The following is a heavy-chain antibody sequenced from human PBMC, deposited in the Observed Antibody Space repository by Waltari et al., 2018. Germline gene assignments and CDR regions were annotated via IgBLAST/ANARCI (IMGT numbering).Heavy chain of an antibody. J-gene: IGHJ4*02. CDR2: IRSKTYGGTT. V-gene: IGHV3-49*04. D-gene: IGHD6-13*01. CDR3: TRIGLQLVQEDYFDH. Sequence: EVQLVESGGGLVQRGRSLRLSCTASGFTFSDHPMSWVRQAPGKGLEWVGFIRSKTYGGTTEYAASVKGRFSISRDDSKSIAYLQMNSLKTEDTAVYYCTRIGLQLVQEDYFDHWGQGTLVTVSS. CDR1: GFTFSDHP.